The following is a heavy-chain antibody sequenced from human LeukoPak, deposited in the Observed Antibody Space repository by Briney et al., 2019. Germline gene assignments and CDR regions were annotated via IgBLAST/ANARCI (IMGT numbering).Heavy chain of an antibody. Sequence: GGSLRLSCAASGFTFSNAWMSWVRQAPGKGLEWVGRIKRKNDGGTIEYAAPVKGRFTISRDDSKNTLYMQMSSLKSEDTAVYYCTTVRLAGLGFDYWGQGTLVTVSS. D-gene: IGHD3-9*01. CDR1: GFTFSNAW. CDR2: IKRKNDGGTI. V-gene: IGHV3-15*01. J-gene: IGHJ4*02. CDR3: TTVRLAGLGFDY.